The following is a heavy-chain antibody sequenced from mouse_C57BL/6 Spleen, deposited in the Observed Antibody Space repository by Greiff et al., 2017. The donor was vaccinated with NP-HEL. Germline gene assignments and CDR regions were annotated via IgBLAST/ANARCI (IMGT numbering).Heavy chain of an antibody. Sequence: ESGPGLVKPSQSLSLTCSVTGYSITSGYYWNWIRQFPGNKLEWMGYISYDGSNHYNPSLKNPISITRDTSKNQFFLKLNSVTTENTATYYCARRPNWDYFDYWGQGTTLTVSS. CDR1: GYSITSGYY. J-gene: IGHJ2*01. D-gene: IGHD4-1*02. CDR3: ARRPNWDYFDY. V-gene: IGHV3-6*01. CDR2: ISYDGSN.